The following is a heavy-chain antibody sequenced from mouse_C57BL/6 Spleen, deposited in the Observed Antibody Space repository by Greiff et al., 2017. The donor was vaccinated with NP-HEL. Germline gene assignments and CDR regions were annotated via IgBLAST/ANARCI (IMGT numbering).Heavy chain of an antibody. V-gene: IGHV5-4*01. J-gene: IGHJ3*01. D-gene: IGHD2-4*01. CDR2: ISDGGSYT. Sequence: EVKVVESGGGLVKPGGSLKLSCAASGFTFSSYAMSWVRQTPEKRLEWVATISDGGSYTYYPDNVKGRFTISRDNAKNNLYLQMSHLKSEDTAMYYCAREDYTDGEAWFAYWGQGTLVTVSA. CDR1: GFTFSSYA. CDR3: AREDYTDGEAWFAY.